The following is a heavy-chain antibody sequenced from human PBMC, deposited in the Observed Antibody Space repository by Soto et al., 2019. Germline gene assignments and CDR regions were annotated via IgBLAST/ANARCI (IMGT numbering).Heavy chain of an antibody. D-gene: IGHD1-7*01. CDR2: ISWNSGSI. J-gene: IGHJ4*02. CDR1: GFTFDDYA. Sequence: EVQLVESGGGLVQPGRSLRLSCAASGFTFDDYAMHWVRQAPGKGLEWVSGISWNSGSIGYADSVKGRFTISRDNAKNSLYRQMNSLRAEDTALYYCAKVGTTAGYFDYWGQGTLVTVSS. V-gene: IGHV3-9*01. CDR3: AKVGTTAGYFDY.